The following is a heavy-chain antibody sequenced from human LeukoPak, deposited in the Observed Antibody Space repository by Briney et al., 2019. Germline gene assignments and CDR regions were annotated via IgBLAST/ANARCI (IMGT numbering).Heavy chain of an antibody. D-gene: IGHD3-10*01. CDR2: ISRSGSTI. CDR3: AREGITMVRGVGAYYYYGMDV. CDR1: GFTFSDYY. Sequence: GGSLRLSCAATGFTFSDYYMSWIRQAPGKGLDWVSYISRSGSTIYYADSVKGRYTISRDNAKNSLYLQMNSLRAEDTAVYYCAREGITMVRGVGAYYYYGMDVWGQGTTVTVSS. J-gene: IGHJ6*02. V-gene: IGHV3-11*01.